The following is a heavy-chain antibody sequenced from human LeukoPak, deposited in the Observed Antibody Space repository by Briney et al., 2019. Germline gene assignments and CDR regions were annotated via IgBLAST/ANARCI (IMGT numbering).Heavy chain of an antibody. J-gene: IGHJ4*02. CDR2: INTGTGNP. Sequence: ASVKVSCKTSGYMFTSYAMNWVRQAPGQGLEFMGWINTGTGNPTYAQGFTGRFVFSLDTSVSTAYLQISTLKPEDTAVYYCASFGAHSFDYWGQGTLVTVSS. CDR1: GYMFTSYA. D-gene: IGHD3-10*01. CDR3: ASFGAHSFDY. V-gene: IGHV7-4-1*02.